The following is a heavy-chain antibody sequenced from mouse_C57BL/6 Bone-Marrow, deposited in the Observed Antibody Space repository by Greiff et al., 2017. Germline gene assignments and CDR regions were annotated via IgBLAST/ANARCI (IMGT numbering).Heavy chain of an antibody. D-gene: IGHD2-4*01. V-gene: IGHV1-64*01. J-gene: IGHJ4*01. CDR3: ALYYDYDGAMDY. CDR2: IHPNSGST. CDR1: GYTFTSYW. Sequence: QVQLQQPGAELVKPGASVKLSCKASGYTFTSYWMHWVKQRPGQGLEWIGMIHPNSGSTNYNEKFKSKATLTVDKSSSTAYMQLSSLTSEDSAGYYCALYYDYDGAMDYWGQGTSVTVSS.